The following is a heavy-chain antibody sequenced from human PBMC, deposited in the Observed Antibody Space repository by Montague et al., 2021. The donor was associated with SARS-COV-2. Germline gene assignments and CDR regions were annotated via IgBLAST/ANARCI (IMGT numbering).Heavy chain of an antibody. CDR2: IYYSGST. V-gene: IGHV4-39*01. Sequence: SETLSLTCTVSGGSISSSSYYWGWIRQPPGKGLEWIGSIYYSGSTYYNPSLKSRVTISVDTSKNQLSLKLSSVTAADTAVYCCATITLGYCTNGVCQPPDYWGQGTLVTVSS. CDR1: GGSISSSSYY. J-gene: IGHJ4*02. D-gene: IGHD2-8*01. CDR3: ATITLGYCTNGVCQPPDY.